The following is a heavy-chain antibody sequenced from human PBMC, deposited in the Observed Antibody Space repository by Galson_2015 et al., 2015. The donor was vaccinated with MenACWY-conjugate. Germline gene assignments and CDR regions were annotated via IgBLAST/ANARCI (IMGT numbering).Heavy chain of an antibody. CDR2: ISPGDSNT. J-gene: IGHJ6*02. D-gene: IGHD1-26*01. V-gene: IGHV5-51*01. CDR3: ARHPPGGRGMDV. Sequence: QSGAEVKKPGESLKISCKGSGYSFSSYWIGWVRQMPGKGLEWTGLISPGDSNTRYSPSFQGQVTLSADKSITTAYLQWTSLKASDTAMYYCARHPPGGRGMDVWGQGTTVTVSS. CDR1: GYSFSSYW.